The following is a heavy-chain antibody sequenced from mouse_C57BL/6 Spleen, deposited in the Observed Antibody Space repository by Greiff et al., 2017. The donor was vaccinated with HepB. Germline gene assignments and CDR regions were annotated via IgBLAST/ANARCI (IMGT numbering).Heavy chain of an antibody. D-gene: IGHD3-2*02. CDR3: ARGRDSSGYVSYAY. Sequence: QVQLQQPGAELVMPGASVKLSCKASGYTFTSYWMHWVMQRPGQGLEWIGEIAPSDSYTNYNQKFKGKSTLTVDKSSSTAYMQLSSLTSEDSAVYYCARGRDSSGYVSYAYWGQEKLVTVSA. CDR2: IAPSDSYT. J-gene: IGHJ3*01. V-gene: IGHV1-69*01. CDR1: GYTFTSYW.